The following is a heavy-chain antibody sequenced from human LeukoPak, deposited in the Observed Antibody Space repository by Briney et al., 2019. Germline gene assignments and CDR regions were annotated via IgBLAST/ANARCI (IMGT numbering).Heavy chain of an antibody. CDR2: IKEDGSEK. CDR3: AVMSNYYDSSAYYPFHY. J-gene: IGHJ4*02. Sequence: GGSLRLSCAASGFTFSSYGMHWVRQAPGKGPEWVANIKEDGSEKNSVGSVKGRFTISRDDAKSSLYLQMDSLRAEDTAVYYCAVMSNYYDSSAYYPFHYWGQGTLVTVSS. CDR1: GFTFSSYG. V-gene: IGHV3-7*01. D-gene: IGHD3-22*01.